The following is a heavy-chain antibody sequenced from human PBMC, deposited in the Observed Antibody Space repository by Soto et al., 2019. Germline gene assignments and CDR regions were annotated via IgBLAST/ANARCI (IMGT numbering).Heavy chain of an antibody. CDR1: GGTFNSYA. CDR2: IIPIFGTA. D-gene: IGHD2-21*02. V-gene: IGHV1-69*13. CDR3: ARGGYCGGDCYSLPIDY. Sequence: SVKVSCKASGGTFNSYAISWVRQAPGQGLEWMGGIIPIFGTADYAQKFQGRVTITAVESTSTAYMELSSLRSEDTAVYYCARGGYCGGDCYSLPIDYWGQGTLVTVSS. J-gene: IGHJ4*02.